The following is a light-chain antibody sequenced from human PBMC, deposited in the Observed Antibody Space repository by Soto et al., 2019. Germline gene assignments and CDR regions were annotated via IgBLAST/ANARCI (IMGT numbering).Light chain of an antibody. J-gene: IGLJ1*01. V-gene: IGLV2-11*01. CDR3: CLYAVTFYV. Sequence: QSVLTQPRSVSGSPGQSVTISCTGTSSDVGTYDFVSWYQQHPGKAPRLMIFDVSERPSGVPDRFSGSKSGNTASLTISGLQAEDEADYYCCLYAVTFYVFGTGTKGHRP. CDR2: DVS. CDR1: SSDVGTYDF.